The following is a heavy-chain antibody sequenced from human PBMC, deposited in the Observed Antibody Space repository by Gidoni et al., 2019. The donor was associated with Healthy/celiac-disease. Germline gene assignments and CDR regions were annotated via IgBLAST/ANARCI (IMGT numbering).Heavy chain of an antibody. V-gene: IGHV4-34*01. J-gene: IGHJ6*02. CDR2: INHSGST. D-gene: IGHD3-10*01. CDR3: ARDQAGLWFGELLNLAGYYYGMDV. Sequence: QVQLQQWGAGLLKPSATLSLTCAVHAGSFSGYYWSWIRQPPGKGLAWIGEINHSGSTNYNPSLKSRVTISVDTSKNQFSLKLSSVTAADTAVYYCARDQAGLWFGELLNLAGYYYGMDVWGQGTTVTVSS. CDR1: AGSFSGYY.